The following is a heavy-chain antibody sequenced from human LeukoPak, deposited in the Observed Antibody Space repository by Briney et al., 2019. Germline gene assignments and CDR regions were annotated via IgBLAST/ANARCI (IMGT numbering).Heavy chain of an antibody. Sequence: ASVKVSCKASGYTFTSYGISWVRQAPGQGLEWMGWIGAYNGNTNYAQKLQGRVTMTTDTSTSTAYMELRSLRSDDTAVYYCARRSYYGGSDDYWGQGALVTVSS. CDR3: ARRSYYGGSDDY. D-gene: IGHD1-26*01. CDR1: GYTFTSYG. J-gene: IGHJ4*02. V-gene: IGHV1-18*01. CDR2: IGAYNGNT.